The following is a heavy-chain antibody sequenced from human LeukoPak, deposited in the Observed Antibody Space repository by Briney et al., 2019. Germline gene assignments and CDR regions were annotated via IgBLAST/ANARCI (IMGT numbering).Heavy chain of an antibody. V-gene: IGHV3-23*01. CDR1: GFTFSSYA. D-gene: IGHD5-12*01. Sequence: GGSLRLSCAASGFTFSSYAMSWVRQAPGKGLEWVSAISGSGGSTYYADSVKGRFTISRDNSKNTLYLQMKSLRAEDTAVYYCAKSYNGYESKPDYWGQGTLVTVSS. J-gene: IGHJ4*02. CDR3: AKSYNGYESKPDY. CDR2: ISGSGGST.